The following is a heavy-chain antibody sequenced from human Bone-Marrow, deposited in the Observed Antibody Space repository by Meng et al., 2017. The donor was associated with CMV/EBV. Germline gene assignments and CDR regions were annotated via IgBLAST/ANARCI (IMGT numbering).Heavy chain of an antibody. J-gene: IGHJ4*02. Sequence: ASVKVSCKVSGYTFTGYYMHWVRQAPGQGLEWMGWINPNSGGANYAQKFQGRVTMTRDTSISTVYMELSRLTFDDTAVYYCARDQQTSLAYWGQGTLVTVSS. CDR3: ARDQQTSLAY. V-gene: IGHV1-2*02. CDR1: GYTFTGYY. D-gene: IGHD2-21*01. CDR2: INPNSGGA.